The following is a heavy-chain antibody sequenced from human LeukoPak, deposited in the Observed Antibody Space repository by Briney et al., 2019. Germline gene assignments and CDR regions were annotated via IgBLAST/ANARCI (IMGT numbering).Heavy chain of an antibody. J-gene: IGHJ3*02. CDR1: GGSISSGGYY. Sequence: SETLSLTCTVSGGSISSGGYYWSWIRQHPGKGLEWIGYLYNSGSTNYNPSLKSRLTISVDMSKNQLSLKLSSVTAADTAVYYCARGVTSPLDAFDIWGQGTTVTVSS. D-gene: IGHD1-26*01. CDR3: ARGVTSPLDAFDI. V-gene: IGHV4-61*08. CDR2: LYNSGST.